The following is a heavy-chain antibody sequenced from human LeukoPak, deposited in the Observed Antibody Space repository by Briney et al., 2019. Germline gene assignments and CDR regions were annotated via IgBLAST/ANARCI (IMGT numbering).Heavy chain of an antibody. D-gene: IGHD6-19*01. J-gene: IGHJ4*02. CDR3: ARVGGGSSGWYP. Sequence: SETLSLTCSISGVSFSVYYWTWIRQPPGKGLEWIGYIYYSGSTNYNPSLKSRVTISVDTSKSQFSLKLRSVTAADTAVYYCARVGGGSSGWYPWGQGTLVTVFS. CDR2: IYYSGST. CDR1: GVSFSVYY. V-gene: IGHV4-59*01.